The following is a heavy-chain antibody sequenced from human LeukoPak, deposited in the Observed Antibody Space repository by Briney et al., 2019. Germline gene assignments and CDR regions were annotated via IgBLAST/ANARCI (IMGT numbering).Heavy chain of an antibody. J-gene: IGHJ4*02. D-gene: IGHD2-2*01. CDR3: ARVTLICSSTSCSPGGLDY. Sequence: SETLSLTCSVSGSSIYDDRYSWIRQPPGKGLEWIGFVSYRGSAKYNPSLKSRVTISVDTSKNQFSLKLSSVTAADTAVYYCARVTLICSSTSCSPGGLDYWGQGTLVTVSS. CDR1: GSSIYDDR. CDR2: VSYRGSA. V-gene: IGHV4-59*08.